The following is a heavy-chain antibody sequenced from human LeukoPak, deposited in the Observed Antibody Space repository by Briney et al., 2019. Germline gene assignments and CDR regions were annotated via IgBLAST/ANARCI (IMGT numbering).Heavy chain of an antibody. CDR3: ARVVAAAATGYYYYYMDV. V-gene: IGHV4-4*07. D-gene: IGHD6-13*01. J-gene: IGHJ6*03. Sequence: PSETLSLTCTVSGGSIVSHYWNWIRQPAGRGLEWIGRFYASGTTNTSPSLKSRVTMSVDTSKNQFSLKLSSVTAADTAVYYCARVVAAAATGYYYYYMDVWGKGTTVTVSS. CDR2: FYASGTT. CDR1: GGSIVSHY.